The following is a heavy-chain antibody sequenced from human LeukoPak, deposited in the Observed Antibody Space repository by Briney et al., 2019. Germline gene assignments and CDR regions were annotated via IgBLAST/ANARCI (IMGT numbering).Heavy chain of an antibody. J-gene: IGHJ4*02. V-gene: IGHV3-30*18. D-gene: IGHD6-19*01. CDR2: ISYDGSNK. Sequence: GGSLRLSCAASGFTFSSYGMHWVRQAPGKGLEWVAVISYDGSNKYHADSVKGRFTISRDNSKNTLYLQMNSLRAEDTAVYYCAKGGISGWGFFDYWGQGTLVTVSS. CDR1: GFTFSSYG. CDR3: AKGGISGWGFFDY.